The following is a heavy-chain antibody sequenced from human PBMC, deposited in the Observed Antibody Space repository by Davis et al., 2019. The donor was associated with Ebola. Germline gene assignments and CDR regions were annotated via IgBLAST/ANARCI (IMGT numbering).Heavy chain of an antibody. CDR1: EYTLNELS. Sequence: AASVKVSCKVSEYTLNELSIHWVRQAPGKGLEWMGRFDPEDGKRIYAQKFQGRVTITRDTSASTAYMELSSLRSEDTAVYYCARAFLYGEYDYWGQGTLVTVSS. V-gene: IGHV1-24*01. CDR2: FDPEDGKR. D-gene: IGHD3-10*02. CDR3: ARAFLYGEYDY. J-gene: IGHJ4*02.